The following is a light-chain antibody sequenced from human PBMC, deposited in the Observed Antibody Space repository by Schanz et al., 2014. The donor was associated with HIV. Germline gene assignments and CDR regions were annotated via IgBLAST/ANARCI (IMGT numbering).Light chain of an antibody. CDR2: YDT. J-gene: IGLJ3*02. V-gene: IGLV3-21*01. CDR3: TTWDDSLNGWV. Sequence: SYELTQPPSVSVAPGETARITCGANNLGIKSAHWYQQKPGQAPVLVISYDTDRPSGIPDRFSGSKSGTSASLAITGLQSEDEADYYCTTWDDSLNGWVFGGGTKLTVL. CDR1: NLGIKS.